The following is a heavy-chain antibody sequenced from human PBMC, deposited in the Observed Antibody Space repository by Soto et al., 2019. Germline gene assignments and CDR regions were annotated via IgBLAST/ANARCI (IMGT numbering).Heavy chain of an antibody. Sequence: PGESLKISCNGSGYSFTSYWTGWVRPMPGKGLEWMVMIYPGDSDTRYSPSFQGQVTISADKSISTAYLQWSSLKASDTAMYYCARMGIAAGKYYYYGMDVWGQGTTVTVSS. CDR1: GYSFTSYW. V-gene: IGHV5-51*01. J-gene: IGHJ6*02. CDR2: IYPGDSDT. CDR3: ARMGIAAGKYYYYGMDV. D-gene: IGHD6-13*01.